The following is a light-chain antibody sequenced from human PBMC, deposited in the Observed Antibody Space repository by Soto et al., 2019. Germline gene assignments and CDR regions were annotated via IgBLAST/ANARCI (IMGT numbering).Light chain of an antibody. V-gene: IGLV2-23*02. CDR3: CSYAGSSTLV. CDR1: SSDVGSYKF. Sequence: QSALTQPASVSGSPGQSITISCTGTSSDVGSYKFVSWYQQHPGKAPKLMIYEVSKRPSGVSNRFSGSKSGNTASLTISGLQAEDEADYYCCSYAGSSTLVFGGGTKLTDL. CDR2: EVS. J-gene: IGLJ2*01.